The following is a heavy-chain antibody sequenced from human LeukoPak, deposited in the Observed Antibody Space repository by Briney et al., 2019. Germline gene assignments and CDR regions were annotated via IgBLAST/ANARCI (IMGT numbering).Heavy chain of an antibody. V-gene: IGHV1-18*01. CDR3: ATPRAYSSGWYPRVTEEYYFDY. Sequence: GASVKVSCKASGYTFTSYGISWVRQAPGQGLEWMGWISAYNGNTNYAQKLQGRVTMTTDTSTSTAYMELRSLRSDDTAVYYCATPRAYSSGWYPRVTEEYYFDYWGQGTLVTVSS. CDR2: ISAYNGNT. CDR1: GYTFTSYG. D-gene: IGHD6-19*01. J-gene: IGHJ4*02.